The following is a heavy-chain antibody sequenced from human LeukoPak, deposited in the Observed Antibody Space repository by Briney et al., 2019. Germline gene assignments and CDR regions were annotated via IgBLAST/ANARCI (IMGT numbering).Heavy chain of an antibody. J-gene: IGHJ4*02. CDR3: ARVGSTWSYFDY. Sequence: PRGSLRLSCAASGFTFSSYSMNWVRQAPGKGLEWVSFMSGSSNYIYYADSVKGRFTISRDNAKNSLYLQMNRLRAEDTAVYYCARVGSTWSYFDYWGQGTLVTVPS. CDR2: MSGSSNYI. V-gene: IGHV3-21*01. CDR1: GFTFSSYS. D-gene: IGHD6-13*01.